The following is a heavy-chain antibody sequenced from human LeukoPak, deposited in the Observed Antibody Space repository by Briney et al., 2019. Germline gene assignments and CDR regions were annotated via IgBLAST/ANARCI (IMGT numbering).Heavy chain of an antibody. D-gene: IGHD1-26*01. V-gene: IGHV3-23*01. Sequence: GGTLRLSCAASGFTFSSYGMSWVRQAPGKGLEWVSAISGSGGSTYYADSVKGRFTISRDNSKNTLYLQMNSLRAEDTAVYYCAKGSGWEVSYYYYMDVWGKGTTVTISS. J-gene: IGHJ6*03. CDR2: ISGSGGST. CDR3: AKGSGWEVSYYYYMDV. CDR1: GFTFSSYG.